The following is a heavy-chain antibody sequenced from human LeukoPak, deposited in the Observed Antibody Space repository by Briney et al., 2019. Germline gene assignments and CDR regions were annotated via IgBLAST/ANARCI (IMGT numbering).Heavy chain of an antibody. J-gene: IGHJ6*02. CDR1: GGSISSSSYY. Sequence: SETLSLSCTVSGGSISSSSYYWGWIRQPPGKGLEWIGSIYYRGSTYYNPSLKSRVTISVDTSKNQFSLELSSVTAADTAVYYCARSRATYKYDMDVWGQGTTVTVSS. D-gene: IGHD1-1*01. V-gene: IGHV4-39*01. CDR2: IYYRGST. CDR3: ARSRATYKYDMDV.